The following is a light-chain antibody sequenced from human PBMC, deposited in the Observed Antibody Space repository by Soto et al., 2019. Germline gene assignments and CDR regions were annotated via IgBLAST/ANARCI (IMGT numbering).Light chain of an antibody. J-gene: IGKJ4*01. V-gene: IGKV1-5*01. Sequence: DIQMTQSPSTLSASVGARVPITCRARQSISSWLAWYQQNPGKAPKVLIYAASTLQSGVPSRFSGSGSGTDFTLTISCLQSEDFATYYCQQYYSYPALTFGGGTKVDIK. CDR3: QQYYSYPALT. CDR1: QSISSW. CDR2: AAS.